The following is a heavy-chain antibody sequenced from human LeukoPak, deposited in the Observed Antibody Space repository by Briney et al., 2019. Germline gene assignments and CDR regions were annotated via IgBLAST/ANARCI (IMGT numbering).Heavy chain of an antibody. Sequence: PGGSLRLSCAASGFTVSSNYMSWVRQAPGKGLEWVSVIYSGGSTYYADSVKGRFTISRDNSKNTLYLQMNSLRAEDTAVYYCARVSPYYYDSYYFDYWGQGTLVTVSS. J-gene: IGHJ4*02. D-gene: IGHD3-22*01. CDR2: IYSGGST. CDR3: ARVSPYYYDSYYFDY. CDR1: GFTVSSNY. V-gene: IGHV3-53*01.